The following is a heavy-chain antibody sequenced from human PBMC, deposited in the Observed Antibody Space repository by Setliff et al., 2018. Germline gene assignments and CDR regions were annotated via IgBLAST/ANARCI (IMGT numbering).Heavy chain of an antibody. V-gene: IGHV4-34*01. CDR3: ARGLEGEDYFYYMDV. Sequence: PSETLSLTCVVDGMSFSEHYWTWVRQPPGRGLEWIGEIYHSGSINYNPSLKSRVTMSVDKSKNQFSLKLTSVTAADTAVYYCARGLEGEDYFYYMDVWGKGNTVTVSS. D-gene: IGHD2-21*01. CDR1: GMSFSEHY. J-gene: IGHJ6*03. CDR2: IYHSGSI.